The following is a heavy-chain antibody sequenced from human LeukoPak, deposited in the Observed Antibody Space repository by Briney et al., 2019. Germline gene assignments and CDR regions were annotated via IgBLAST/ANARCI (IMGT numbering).Heavy chain of an antibody. CDR1: GFTFNKYG. CDR2: RSDDGSAQ. CDR3: AKDRDPYSSGTWDS. Sequence: GRSLRLSCIASGFTFNKYGMHWVRQAPGKGLEWVAVRSDDGSAQHYVDPVRGRFTISRDNSRNTLSLQMNSLRPEDTAMYFCAKDRDPYSSGTWDSWGQGTLVIVSS. D-gene: IGHD3-22*01. V-gene: IGHV3-30*18. J-gene: IGHJ1*01.